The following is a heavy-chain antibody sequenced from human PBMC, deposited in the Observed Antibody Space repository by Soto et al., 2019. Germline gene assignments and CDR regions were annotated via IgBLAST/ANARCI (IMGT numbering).Heavy chain of an antibody. CDR1: GGSIGGGGYS. Sequence: SETLSLTWAVSGGSIGGGGYSWSWIRQPPGKGLEWIGYIYHSGSTYYNPSLKSRVTISVDRSKNQFSLKLSSVTAADTAVYYCARATMTTVTRFDYWGQGTLVTVSS. V-gene: IGHV4-30-2*01. J-gene: IGHJ4*02. CDR3: ARATMTTVTRFDY. CDR2: IYHSGST. D-gene: IGHD4-4*01.